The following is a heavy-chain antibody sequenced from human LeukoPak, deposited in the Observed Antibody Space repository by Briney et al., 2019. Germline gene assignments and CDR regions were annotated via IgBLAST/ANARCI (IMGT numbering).Heavy chain of an antibody. CDR1: GXTFSSFG. Sequence: GGSLRLSCAASGXTFSSFGMSWVRQAPGKGLEWVSYISYSSSLTDYADSVKGRFTISRDNAKNSLSLQLNSLRDEDTAVYFCAKVIRGGYGMDVWGQGTTVTVSS. CDR3: AKVIRGGYGMDV. D-gene: IGHD3-10*01. J-gene: IGHJ6*02. V-gene: IGHV3-48*02. CDR2: ISYSSSLT.